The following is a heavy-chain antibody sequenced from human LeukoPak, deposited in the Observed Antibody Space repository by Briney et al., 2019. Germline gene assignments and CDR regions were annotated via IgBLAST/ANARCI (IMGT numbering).Heavy chain of an antibody. CDR3: ARNGFESSGYYEIDS. D-gene: IGHD3-22*01. V-gene: IGHV4-39*01. Sequence: SETLSLTCTVSGGSISSSSYYWGWIRQPPGKGLEWIGSIYYSGSTYYNPSLKSRVTISVDTSKNQFSLKLSSVTAADTAVYYCARNGFESSGYYEIDSWGQGTLVTVSS. J-gene: IGHJ4*02. CDR1: GGSISSSSYY. CDR2: IYYSGST.